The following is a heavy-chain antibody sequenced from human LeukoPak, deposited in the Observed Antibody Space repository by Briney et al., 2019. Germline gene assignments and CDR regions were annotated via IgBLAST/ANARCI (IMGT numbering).Heavy chain of an antibody. J-gene: IGHJ4*02. V-gene: IGHV4-39*01. CDR3: WRPHCSNSVCSSSRVDF. Sequence: SETLSLTCTVSGVSMTSNNYYWGWIRQPPGKGLEWIGNIHYSGSTYYSPSLKNRVTISVDTSKNQFSLRLKSVTAADTAVYYCWRPHCSNSVCSSSRVDFWGQGTLVTVSS. CDR1: GVSMTSNNYY. D-gene: IGHD2-8*01. CDR2: IHYSGST.